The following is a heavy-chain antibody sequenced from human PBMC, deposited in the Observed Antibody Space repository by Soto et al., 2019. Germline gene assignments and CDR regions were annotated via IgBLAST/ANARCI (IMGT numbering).Heavy chain of an antibody. J-gene: IGHJ6*02. CDR2: ISTSGTTI. CDR3: ARETVGRGYGMDV. V-gene: IGHV3-48*03. D-gene: IGHD2-15*01. Sequence: EVQLVESGGGLVQPGGYLRLSCAASGFTLSSYEMNWVRQAPGKGLEWVSYISTSGTTIFYADSVKGRFTISRDNAKNSLYLQMNSLRADDTAVYYCARETVGRGYGMDVWGQGTTVAVSS. CDR1: GFTLSSYE.